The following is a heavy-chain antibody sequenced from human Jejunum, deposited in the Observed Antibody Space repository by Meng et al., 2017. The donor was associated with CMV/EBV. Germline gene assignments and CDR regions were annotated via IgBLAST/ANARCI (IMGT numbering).Heavy chain of an antibody. CDR2: IRYDGSNK. CDR3: AKVASSRTISPGTRSDQYYVMDV. J-gene: IGHJ6*02. Sequence: MNWVRQAPGKGLEWVAIIRYDGSNKYYSDSVRGRFTISRDDSKNTLYLQMNSLRADDTAIYYCAKVASSRTISPGTRSDQYYVMDVWGQGTTVTVSS. V-gene: IGHV3-30*02. D-gene: IGHD2-2*01.